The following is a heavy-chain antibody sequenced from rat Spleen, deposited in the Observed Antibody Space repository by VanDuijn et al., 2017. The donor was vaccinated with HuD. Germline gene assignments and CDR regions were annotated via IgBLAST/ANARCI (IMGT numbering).Heavy chain of an antibody. CDR1: GFTFSDYY. V-gene: IGHV5-22*01. CDR2: ISYEGETA. D-gene: IGHD1-4*01. J-gene: IGHJ4*01. Sequence: EVQLVESGGDLVQPGGSLKVSCEASGFTFSDYYMAWVRQAPKKGLEWVASISYEGETAYYGDSVKGRFTISRDNSKNTLLLQMNGLRSEDTATYYCARQGGYNSYVMDAWGQGASVTVSS. CDR3: ARQGGYNSYVMDA.